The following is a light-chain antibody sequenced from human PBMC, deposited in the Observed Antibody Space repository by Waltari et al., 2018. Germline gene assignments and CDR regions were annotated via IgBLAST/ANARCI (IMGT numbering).Light chain of an antibody. CDR1: SSNIGSNY. J-gene: IGLJ3*02. CDR3: AAWDDSLSGLV. CDR2: KNN. Sequence: QSVLTQPPSASGTPGQKVTISCNGSSSNIGSNYVYWYQQFPGTAPKLLIFKNNKRPSGVPDRFSVSKSGTSASLAINGLRSEDEADYYCAAWDDSLSGLVLGGGTKVTVL. V-gene: IGLV1-47*01.